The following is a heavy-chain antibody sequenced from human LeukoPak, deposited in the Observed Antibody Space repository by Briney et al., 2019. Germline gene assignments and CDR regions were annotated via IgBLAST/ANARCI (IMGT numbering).Heavy chain of an antibody. D-gene: IGHD4-17*01. Sequence: SETLSLTCAVYGGSFSGYYWSWIRQPPGKGLEWIGEINHSGSTNYNLSLKSRVTISVDTSKNQFSLKLSSVTAADTAVYYCATSPTVTKSFDYWGQGTLVTVSP. V-gene: IGHV4-34*01. J-gene: IGHJ4*02. CDR2: INHSGST. CDR3: ATSPTVTKSFDY. CDR1: GGSFSGYY.